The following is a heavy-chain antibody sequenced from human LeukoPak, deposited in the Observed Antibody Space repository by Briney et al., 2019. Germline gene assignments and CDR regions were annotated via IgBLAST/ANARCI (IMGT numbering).Heavy chain of an antibody. J-gene: IGHJ4*02. CDR1: GGSISSSSYY. CDR3: ARSELLWFGGVNSGFDY. D-gene: IGHD3-10*01. V-gene: IGHV4-39*07. Sequence: SETLSLTCTVSGGSISSSSYYWGWVRQPPGKGLEWIGSIYYSGSTYYNPSLKSRVTISVDTSKNQFSLKLSSVTAADTAVYYCARSELLWFGGVNSGFDYWGQGTLVTVSS. CDR2: IYYSGST.